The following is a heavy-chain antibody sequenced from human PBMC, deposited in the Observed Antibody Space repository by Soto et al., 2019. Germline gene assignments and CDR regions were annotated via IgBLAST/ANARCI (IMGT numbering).Heavy chain of an antibody. CDR1: GGSFSGYY. Sequence: QVQLQQWGAGLLKPSETLSLTCAVYGGSFSGYYWSWIRQPPGKGLEWIGEINHSGSTNYNPSLKSRVTISVDSSKNQFSLKLSSVTAADTAVYYCARGRVYGSGSGFYGMAVWGQGTTVTVSS. V-gene: IGHV4-34*01. J-gene: IGHJ6*02. CDR2: INHSGST. CDR3: ARGRVYGSGSGFYGMAV. D-gene: IGHD3-10*01.